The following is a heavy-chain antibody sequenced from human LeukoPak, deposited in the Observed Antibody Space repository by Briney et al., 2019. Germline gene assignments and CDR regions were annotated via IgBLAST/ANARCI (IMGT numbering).Heavy chain of an antibody. V-gene: IGHV4-34*01. CDR1: GGSFSGYY. CDR2: IKHSGST. CDR3: AKLDYGSGSYYYYYYYGMDV. Sequence: SETLSLTCAVYGGSFSGYYWSWIRQPPGKGLEWIGEIKHSGSTNYNPSLKSRVTISVDTSKNQFSLKLSSVTAADTAVYYCAKLDYGSGSYYYYYYYGMDVWGQGTTVTVSS. D-gene: IGHD3-10*01. J-gene: IGHJ6*02.